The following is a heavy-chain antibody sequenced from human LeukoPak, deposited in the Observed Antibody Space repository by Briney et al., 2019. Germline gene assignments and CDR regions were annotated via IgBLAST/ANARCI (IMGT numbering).Heavy chain of an antibody. D-gene: IGHD6-19*01. V-gene: IGHV4-34*01. CDR1: GGSFSGYY. CDR3: ARGDWYSSGWSRGYFDY. CDR2: INHSGST. J-gene: IGHJ4*02. Sequence: SETLSLTCAVYGGSFSGYYWSWIRQPPGKGLEWIGEINHSGSTNYNPSLKSRVTISVGTSKNQFSLKLSSVTAADTAVYYCARGDWYSSGWSRGYFDYWGQGTLVTVSS.